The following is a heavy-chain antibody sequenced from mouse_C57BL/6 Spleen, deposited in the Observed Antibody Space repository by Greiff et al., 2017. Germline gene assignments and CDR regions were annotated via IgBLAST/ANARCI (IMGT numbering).Heavy chain of an antibody. D-gene: IGHD2-12*01. CDR2: IPPNSGST. J-gene: IGHJ4*01. Sequence: QVQLQQPGAELVKPGASVKLSCKASGYTFTSYWMHWVKQRPGQGLEWIGMIPPNSGSTNYNEKFKSKATLTVDKSSSTAYMQLSSLTSEDSAVYYCARGLLYDARDYWGQGTSVTVSS. CDR3: ARGLLYDARDY. V-gene: IGHV1-64*01. CDR1: GYTFTSYW.